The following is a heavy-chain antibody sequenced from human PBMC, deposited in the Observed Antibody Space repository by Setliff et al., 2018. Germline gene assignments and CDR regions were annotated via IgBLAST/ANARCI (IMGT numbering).Heavy chain of an antibody. D-gene: IGHD3-16*01. V-gene: IGHV3-7*01. CDR2: IDPDGIGK. Sequence: GGSLRLSCAASEFTFNQYWMTWVRQAPGKGLEWVANIDPDGIGKYYIDSVRGRFTISRDNAKNTLFLHMNDLRAEDTAVYYCARVLKGPDSEKYYVDSVEGRFTISRDNAKSLLFLQMRGLRAGDTALYYCARDPPGMNAFDIWGHGTMVTVSS. J-gene: IGHJ3*02. CDR1: EFTFNQYW. CDR3: ARVLKGPDSEKYYVDSVEGRFTISRDNAKSLLFLQMRGLRAGDTALYYCARDPPGMNAFDI.